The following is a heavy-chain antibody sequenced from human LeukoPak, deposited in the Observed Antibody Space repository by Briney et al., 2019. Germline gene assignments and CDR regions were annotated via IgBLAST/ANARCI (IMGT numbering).Heavy chain of an antibody. D-gene: IGHD2-2*01. J-gene: IGHJ4*02. CDR1: GYTFSDYA. CDR2: FDAGNGDT. CDR3: ARGSTSDWPLDH. V-gene: IGHV1-3*01. Sequence: ASVKVSCKASGYTFSDYAVHWVRQAPGQRFEWMGWFDAGNGDTRYSQKFQGRVTITRDTSASTAYIELRSLRSEDTAKYYCARGSTSDWPLDHWGQETLVTISS.